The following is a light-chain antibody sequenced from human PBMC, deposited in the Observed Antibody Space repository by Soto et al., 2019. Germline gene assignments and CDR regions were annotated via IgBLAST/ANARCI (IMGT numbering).Light chain of an antibody. J-gene: IGKJ4*01. V-gene: IGKV3D-15*01. CDR1: QKFGRD. Sequence: EIVMTQSPASLSVSPGERATLSCRAAQKFGRDLAGYQQKPAQAPRLLIYVASTRATGLPARFTGSGSGTEFTLTISSLQSEDSAVYHCQQYINWPLTFGGGTKVEIK. CDR3: QQYINWPLT. CDR2: VAS.